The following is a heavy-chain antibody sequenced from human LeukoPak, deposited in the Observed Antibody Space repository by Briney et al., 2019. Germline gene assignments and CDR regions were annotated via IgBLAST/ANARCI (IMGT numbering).Heavy chain of an antibody. D-gene: IGHD5-18*01. V-gene: IGHV4-34*01. J-gene: IGHJ6*02. Sequence: SGTLSLTCAVYGGSFSGYYWSWIRQPPGKGLEWIGEINHSGSTNYNPSLKSRVTISVDTSKNQFSLKLSSVTAADTAVYYCARGRVTGYSYGYYYGMDVWGQGTTVTVSS. CDR3: ARGRVTGYSYGYYYGMDV. CDR1: GGSFSGYY. CDR2: INHSGST.